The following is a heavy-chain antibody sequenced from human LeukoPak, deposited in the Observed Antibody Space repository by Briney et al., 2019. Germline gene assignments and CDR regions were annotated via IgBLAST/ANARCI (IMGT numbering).Heavy chain of an antibody. CDR1: GGTISSYY. Sequence: SETLSLTCTVSGGTISSYYWSLIRQPAGKGLEWIGRIYASGNTNYNPSLKSRVTMSLDTSKNQFSLRVTSVTPADPVVYYCAREYSSSSGKNAFDIWGEGTMVTVSP. V-gene: IGHV4-4*07. CDR3: AREYSSSSGKNAFDI. D-gene: IGHD6-6*01. CDR2: IYASGNT. J-gene: IGHJ3*02.